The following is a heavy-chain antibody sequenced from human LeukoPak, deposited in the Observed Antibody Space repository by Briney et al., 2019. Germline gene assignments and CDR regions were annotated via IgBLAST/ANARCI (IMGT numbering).Heavy chain of an antibody. CDR2: MNPNSGNT. D-gene: IGHD6-13*01. J-gene: IGHJ4*02. CDR3: ARVMDSSSWYEGRYFDY. CDR1: GYTFTSYD. V-gene: IGHV1-8*01. Sequence: ASVKVSCKASGYTFTSYDINWVRQATGQGLEWMGWMNPNSGNTGYAQKFQGRVTMTRNTSISTAYMELSGLRSEGTAVYYCARVMDSSSWYEGRYFDYWGQGTLVTVSS.